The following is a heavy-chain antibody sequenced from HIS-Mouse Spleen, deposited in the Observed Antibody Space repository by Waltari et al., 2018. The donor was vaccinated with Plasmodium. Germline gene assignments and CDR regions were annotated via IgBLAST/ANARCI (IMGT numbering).Heavy chain of an antibody. D-gene: IGHD4-17*01. CDR3: ARTGDYGGNS. J-gene: IGHJ4*02. CDR2: INHSGST. Sequence: AGLLKPSETLSLTCAVYGGSFSGYYWSWIRQPPGKGLEWIGEINHSGSTNYNPSLKSRVTISVDTSKNQFSLKLSSVTAADTAVYYCARTGDYGGNSWGQGTLVTVSS. CDR1: GGSFSGYY. V-gene: IGHV4-34*01.